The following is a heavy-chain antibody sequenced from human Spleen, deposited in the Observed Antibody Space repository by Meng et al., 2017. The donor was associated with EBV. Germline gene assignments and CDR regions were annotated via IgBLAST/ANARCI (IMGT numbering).Heavy chain of an antibody. CDR1: GFTFRSYG. CDR2: ISYDGSET. J-gene: IGHJ4*02. V-gene: IGHV3-30*18. CDR3: AKARLWGGGHMYYFDY. Sequence: VQLRGSGGGWCQPGRSLRLSCAASGFTFRSYGMHWVRQSPGKGLEWVAIISYDGSETSYVDSVKGRFTISRDNSKNTLDLQMNSLRVEDTAVYYCAKARLWGGGHMYYFDYWGQGTLVTVPS. D-gene: IGHD3-16*01.